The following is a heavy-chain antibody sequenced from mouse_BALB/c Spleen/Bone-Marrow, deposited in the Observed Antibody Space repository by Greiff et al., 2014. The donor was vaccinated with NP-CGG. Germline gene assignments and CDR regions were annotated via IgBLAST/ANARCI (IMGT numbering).Heavy chain of an antibody. J-gene: IGHJ2*01. D-gene: IGHD4-1*01. CDR1: GDSITRGY. CDR3: ATGYYFDY. CDR2: ITYSANT. V-gene: IGHV3-8*02. Sequence: EVQRVESGPSLVEPSQTLSLTCSVTGDSITRGYWNWIRKFPGNKLEYMGYITYSANTYYNPSLKSRLSITRDTSKNQYYLQLNSVTTEDTATYYCATGYYFDYWGQGTTLTVSS.